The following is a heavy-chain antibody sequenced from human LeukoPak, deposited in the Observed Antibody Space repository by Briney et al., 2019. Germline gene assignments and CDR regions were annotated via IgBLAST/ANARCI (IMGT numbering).Heavy chain of an antibody. Sequence: ASVKVSCKTSGYTFTNYAMNWVRQAPGQGLEWMGWINPNSGGTNYAQKFQGRVTMTRDTSISTAYMELSRLRSDDTAVYYCAREDVVRGVITDYWGQGTLVTVSS. CDR1: GYTFTNYA. J-gene: IGHJ4*02. V-gene: IGHV1-2*02. D-gene: IGHD3-10*01. CDR2: INPNSGGT. CDR3: AREDVVRGVITDY.